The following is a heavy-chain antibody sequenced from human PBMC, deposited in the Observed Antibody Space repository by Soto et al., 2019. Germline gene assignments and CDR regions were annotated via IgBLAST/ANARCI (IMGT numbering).Heavy chain of an antibody. V-gene: IGHV2-26*01. D-gene: IGHD1-1*01. J-gene: IGHJ6*02. CDR3: ARIPVPRPYYYYGMDV. Sequence: SGPTLVNPTETLTLTCTVSGFSLSNARMGVSWIRQPPGKALEWLAHIFSNDEKSYSTSPKSRLTISKDTSKSQVVLTMTNMDPVDTATYYCARIPVPRPYYYYGMDVWSQGTTVTVSS. CDR1: GFSLSNARMG. CDR2: IFSNDEK.